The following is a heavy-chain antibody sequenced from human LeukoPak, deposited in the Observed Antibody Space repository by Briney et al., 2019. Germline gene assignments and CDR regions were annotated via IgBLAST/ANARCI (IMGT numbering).Heavy chain of an antibody. CDR1: GDSVSSNSAA. CDR3: ARDSREYYGSGSVVDY. CDR2: TYYRSKWYN. V-gene: IGHV6-1*01. Sequence: SQTLSLTCAISGDSVSSNSAAWNWIRQSPSRGLEWLGRTYYRSKWYNDYAVSVKSRITINPDTSKNQFSLQLNSVTPEDTAVYYCARDSREYYGSGSVVDYWGQGTLVTVSS. J-gene: IGHJ4*02. D-gene: IGHD3-10*01.